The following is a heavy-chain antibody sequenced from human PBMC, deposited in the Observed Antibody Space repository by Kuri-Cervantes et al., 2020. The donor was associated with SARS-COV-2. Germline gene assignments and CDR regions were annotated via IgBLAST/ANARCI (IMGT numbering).Heavy chain of an antibody. CDR1: GFTFSDYY. V-gene: IGHV3-11*04. CDR2: ISSSGSTI. J-gene: IGHJ1*01. D-gene: IGHD2-2*02. CDR3: ANNGPKGYCSSTSCYIGGFQH. Sequence: GGSLRLSCAASGFTFSDYYMSWIRQAPGKGLEWVSYISSSGSTIYYADSVKGRFTISRDNAKNSLYLQMNSLRAEDTAVYYCANNGPKGYCSSTSCYIGGFQHWGQGTLVTVSS.